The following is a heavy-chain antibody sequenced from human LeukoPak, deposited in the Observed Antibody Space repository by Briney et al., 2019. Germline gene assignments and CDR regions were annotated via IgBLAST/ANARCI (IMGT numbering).Heavy chain of an antibody. Sequence: SETLSLTCTVSGGSIRSYYWSWIRQPPGKGLEWIGYIYYSGVTNYNPSLKSRVTFSVDTSKSQFSLKLSSVTAADTAVYYCATSGATTATTWGGNWFDPWGQGALVTVSS. V-gene: IGHV4-59*01. CDR2: IYYSGVT. D-gene: IGHD4-17*01. CDR3: ATSGATTATTWGGNWFDP. J-gene: IGHJ5*02. CDR1: GGSIRSYY.